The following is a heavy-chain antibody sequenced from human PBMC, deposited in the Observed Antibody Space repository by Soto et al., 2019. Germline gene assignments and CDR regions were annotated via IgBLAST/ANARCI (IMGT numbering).Heavy chain of an antibody. V-gene: IGHV3-23*01. CDR1: GFTFSSYA. Sequence: WGSLRLSCAASGFTFSSYAMIWVRQSPGKWLEWVSAISGSGGSTYYADSVKGRFTISRDNSKNTLYLQMNSLRAEDTAVYYCAKDSSGYYARVTATDYWGQGTLVTVSS. D-gene: IGHD3-22*01. CDR2: ISGSGGST. J-gene: IGHJ4*02. CDR3: AKDSSGYYARVTATDY.